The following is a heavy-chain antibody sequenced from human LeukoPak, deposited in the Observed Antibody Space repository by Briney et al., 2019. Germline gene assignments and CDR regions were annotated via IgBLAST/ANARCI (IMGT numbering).Heavy chain of an antibody. D-gene: IGHD3-3*01. CDR2: INSDGSST. CDR1: GFTFSSYW. J-gene: IGHJ4*02. CDR3: ARATIFGVETFDY. Sequence: GGSPRLSCAASGFTFSSYWMHWVRQAPGKGLVWVSRINSDGSSTSYADSVKGRFTISRDNAKNTLYLQMNSLRAEDTAVYYCARATIFGVETFDYWGQGTLVTVSS. V-gene: IGHV3-74*01.